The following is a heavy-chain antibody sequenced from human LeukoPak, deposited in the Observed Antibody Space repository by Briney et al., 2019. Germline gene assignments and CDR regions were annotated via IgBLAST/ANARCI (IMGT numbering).Heavy chain of an antibody. V-gene: IGHV1-69*04. J-gene: IGHJ4*02. CDR2: IIPILGIA. D-gene: IGHD2/OR15-2a*01. Sequence: SVKVSCKASGGTFSSYAISWVRQAPGQGLEWMGRIIPILGIANYAQKFQGRVTITADKPTSTAYMELSSLRSEDTAVYYCATQYDRDYFSFAYWGQGPLVTVSS. CDR3: ATQYDRDYFSFAY. CDR1: GGTFSSYA.